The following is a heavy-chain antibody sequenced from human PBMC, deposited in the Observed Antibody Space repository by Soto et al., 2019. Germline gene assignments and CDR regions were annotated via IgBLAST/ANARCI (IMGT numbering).Heavy chain of an antibody. CDR2: ISRDGSST. Sequence: PGGSLRLSCAGSGLTFSNYWIHWVRQAPGQGLAWVSRISRDGSSTTYADSVKGRFTISRDFAKNTVYLQMNSLRAEDTAVYYWARESSGYSSYFDYWGQGTLVTVSS. CDR3: ARESSGYSSYFDY. J-gene: IGHJ4*02. CDR1: GLTFSNYW. D-gene: IGHD5-12*01. V-gene: IGHV3-74*01.